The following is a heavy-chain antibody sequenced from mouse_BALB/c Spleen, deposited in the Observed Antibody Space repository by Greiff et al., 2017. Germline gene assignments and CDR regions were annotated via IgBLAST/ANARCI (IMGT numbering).Heavy chain of an antibody. Sequence: QVQLKESGAELARPGASVKLSCKASGYTFTSYWMQWVKQRPGQGLEWIGAIYPGDGDTRYTQKFKGKATLTADKSSSTAYMQLSSLASEDSAVYYCARYGTPYYYAMDYWGQGTSVTVSS. CDR2: IYPGDGDT. V-gene: IGHV1-87*01. CDR3: ARYGTPYYYAMDY. D-gene: IGHD2-1*01. J-gene: IGHJ4*01. CDR1: GYTFTSYW.